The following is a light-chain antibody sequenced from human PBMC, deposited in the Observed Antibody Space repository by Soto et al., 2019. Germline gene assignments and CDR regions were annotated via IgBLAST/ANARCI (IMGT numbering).Light chain of an antibody. CDR3: QHYNSYSEA. CDR1: QTISSW. CDR2: KAS. J-gene: IGKJ1*01. V-gene: IGKV1-5*03. Sequence: DIQMTQSPSTLSGSVGDRVTITCRASQTISSWLAWYQQKPGKAPKLLIYKASTLKSGVPSRFSGSGSGTAVTLTISSLQPDDFATYCSQHYNSYSEAFGQGTKVELK.